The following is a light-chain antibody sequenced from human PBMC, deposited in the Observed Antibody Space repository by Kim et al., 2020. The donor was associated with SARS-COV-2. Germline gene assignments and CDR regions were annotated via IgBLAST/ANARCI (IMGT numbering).Light chain of an antibody. J-gene: IGLJ3*02. CDR3: AAWDDSLNGPV. CDR2: SND. Sequence: GQLVTISCSGGSSNIEGNTVSWYQQLPGTAPKLLSYSNDQRPSGVPDRFSGSESGTSASLAISGLQSEDEAHYYCAAWDDSLNGPVFGGGTKLTVL. CDR1: SSNIEGNT. V-gene: IGLV1-44*01.